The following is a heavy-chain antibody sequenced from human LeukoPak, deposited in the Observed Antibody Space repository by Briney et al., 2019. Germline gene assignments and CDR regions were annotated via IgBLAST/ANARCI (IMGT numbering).Heavy chain of an antibody. Sequence: RASVKVSCKASGYTFTSYDINWVRQATGQGLEWMGWMNPNSGNTGYAQKFQGRVTMTRNTSISTAYMELSSLRSEDMALYYCAKDGTGALGYYYMDVWGKGTTVTVSS. D-gene: IGHD3/OR15-3a*01. CDR3: AKDGTGALGYYYMDV. V-gene: IGHV1-8*01. J-gene: IGHJ6*03. CDR1: GYTFTSYD. CDR2: MNPNSGNT.